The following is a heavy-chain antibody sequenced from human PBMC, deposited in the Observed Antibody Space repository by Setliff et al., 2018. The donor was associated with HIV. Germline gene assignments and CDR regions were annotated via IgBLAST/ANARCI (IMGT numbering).Heavy chain of an antibody. V-gene: IGHV1-3*01. J-gene: IGHJ5*01. CDR1: GYSFSNFA. D-gene: IGHD2-15*01. CDR3: ARVRCSGANCFNWFDF. Sequence: ASVKVSCKASGYSFSNFAIHWVRQAPGQRLEWLGWINAGSGNTRYSQKFQDRLTITRDTSARTVYMELSSLKSEDMAVYYCARVRCSGANCFNWFDFWGQGTPVTVSS. CDR2: INAGSGNT.